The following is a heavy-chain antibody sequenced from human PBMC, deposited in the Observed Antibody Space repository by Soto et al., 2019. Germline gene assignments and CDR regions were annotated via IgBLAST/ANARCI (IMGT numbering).Heavy chain of an antibody. CDR1: GYTFTSYD. D-gene: IGHD3-3*01. Sequence: APVKPSCKASGYTFTSYDINWVRQATIQGLEWMGWMNPNSGNTGYAQKFQGRVTMTRNTSISTAYMELSSLRSEDTAVYYCAAGLPYYDDYYYMDVWGKGTTVTVSS. J-gene: IGHJ6*03. CDR3: AAGLPYYDDYYYMDV. CDR2: MNPNSGNT. V-gene: IGHV1-8*01.